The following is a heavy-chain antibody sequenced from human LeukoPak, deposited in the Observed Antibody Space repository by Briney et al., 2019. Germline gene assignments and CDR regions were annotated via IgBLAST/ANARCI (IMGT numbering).Heavy chain of an antibody. CDR1: GYTFTSYY. D-gene: IGHD1-26*01. V-gene: IGHV1-46*03. Sequence: RASVKVSCKASGYTFTSYYMHWVRQAPGQGLEWMGVINPSGGSTSYPQKFQGRVTMTRDTSASTVYMELSSLRSEDTAVYYCARGSGAQGRRWDYWGQGTLVPVSS. CDR2: INPSGGST. CDR3: ARGSGAQGRRWDY. J-gene: IGHJ4*02.